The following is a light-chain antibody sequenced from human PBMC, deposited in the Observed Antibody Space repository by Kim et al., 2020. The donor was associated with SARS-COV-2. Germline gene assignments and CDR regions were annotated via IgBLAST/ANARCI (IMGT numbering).Light chain of an antibody. V-gene: IGKV3-15*01. CDR2: GAS. CDR3: QQYNNWPPLT. Sequence: SPGERANLACRASQSVSSNLDWYQQKPGQAPRLLIYGASTRATGIPARFSGSGSGTEFTLTISSLQSEDFAVYYCQQYNNWPPLTFGGGTKVDIK. CDR1: QSVSSN. J-gene: IGKJ4*01.